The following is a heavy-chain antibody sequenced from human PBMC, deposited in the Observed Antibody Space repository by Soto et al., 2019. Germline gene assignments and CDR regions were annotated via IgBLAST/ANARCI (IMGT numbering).Heavy chain of an antibody. J-gene: IGHJ4*02. CDR3: AGDYGGKAPNLYYFDY. V-gene: IGHV4-4*07. D-gene: IGHD4-17*01. Sequence: SETLSLTCTVYGGSVSDYYWSWVRQPAGEGLEWIGRIRPGGNTNYSPSLMSRVTMSVDTSKNQFSLKLSSVTAADTAVYYCAGDYGGKAPNLYYFDYWGQGTLVTVSS. CDR2: IRPGGNT. CDR1: GGSVSDYY.